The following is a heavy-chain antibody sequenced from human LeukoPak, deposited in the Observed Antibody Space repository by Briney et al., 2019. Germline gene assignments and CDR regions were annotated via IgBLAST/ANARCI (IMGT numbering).Heavy chain of an antibody. CDR1: AFTRRNYG. CDR3: ARHLGNSGSGCAFCDL. J-gene: IGHJ1*01. CDR2: IWYDGSKT. Sequence: PGGSLRLSCAASAFTRRNYGFHWFRQAPGKGLEWVAVIWYDGSKTYYADSVKGRFTFSRDDSKNTLFLQMDSLRAEDTAVYYCARHLGNSGSGCAFCDLWGKGTLVTVSS. V-gene: IGHV3-33*01. D-gene: IGHD3-10*01.